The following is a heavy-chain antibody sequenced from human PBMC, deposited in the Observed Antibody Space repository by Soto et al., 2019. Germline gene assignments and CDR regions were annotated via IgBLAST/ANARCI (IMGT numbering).Heavy chain of an antibody. J-gene: IGHJ6*03. CDR1: GGTFSSYT. V-gene: IGHV1-69*02. CDR3: ARYGITIFGSVDLGQNYYMDV. Sequence: ASVKVSCKASGGTFSSYTISWVRQAPGQGLEWMGRIIPILGIANYAQKFQGRVTITTDKSTSTAYMELRSLRSDDTAVYYCARYGITIFGSVDLGQNYYMDVWGKGTTVTVSS. D-gene: IGHD3-3*01. CDR2: IIPILGIA.